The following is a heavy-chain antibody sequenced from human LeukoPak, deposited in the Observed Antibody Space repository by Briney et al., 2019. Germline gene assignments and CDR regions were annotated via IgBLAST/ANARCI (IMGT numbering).Heavy chain of an antibody. CDR1: GFTFSSYA. CDR3: AKGNSGALYYFDY. Sequence: GGSLRLSCAASGFTFSSYAMNWVRQAPGKGLEWVSAISGSGGSTYYADSVKGRFTISRDNSKNTLYLQMNSLRAEDTAVYYCAKGNSGALYYFDYWGQGTLVTVSS. V-gene: IGHV3-23*01. D-gene: IGHD4/OR15-4a*01. CDR2: ISGSGGST. J-gene: IGHJ4*02.